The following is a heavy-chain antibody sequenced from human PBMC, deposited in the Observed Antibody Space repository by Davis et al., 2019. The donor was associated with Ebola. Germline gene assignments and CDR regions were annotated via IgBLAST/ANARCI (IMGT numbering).Heavy chain of an antibody. V-gene: IGHV3-21*04. Sequence: AGSLTLSCAASGFTFSSYSMNWVRQAPGKGLEWVSSISSSSSYIYYADSVKGRFTISRDNAKNSLYLQMNSLRAEDTAVYYCARAPVARAYFDYWGQGTLVTVSS. D-gene: IGHD6-19*01. J-gene: IGHJ4*02. CDR2: ISSSSSYI. CDR1: GFTFSSYS. CDR3: ARAPVARAYFDY.